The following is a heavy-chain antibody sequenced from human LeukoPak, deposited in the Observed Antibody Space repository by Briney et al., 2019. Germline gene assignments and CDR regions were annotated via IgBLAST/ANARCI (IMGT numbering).Heavy chain of an antibody. D-gene: IGHD5-18*01. V-gene: IGHV3-48*01. CDR1: GFTFSSYS. CDR2: ISSSSSTI. Sequence: GGSLRLSCAASGFTFSSYSMNWVRQAPGKGLEWVSYISSSSSTIYYADSVKGRFTISRDNAKNSLYLQMNSLRAEDTAVYYCARVAYTAMVTSYYYYMDVWGKGTTVTVSS. J-gene: IGHJ6*03. CDR3: ARVAYTAMVTSYYYYMDV.